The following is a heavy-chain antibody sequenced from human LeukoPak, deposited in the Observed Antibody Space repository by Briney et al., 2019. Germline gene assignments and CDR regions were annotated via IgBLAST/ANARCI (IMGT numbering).Heavy chain of an antibody. D-gene: IGHD6-6*01. CDR1: GGTFTSYA. CDR3: ARGSIAARPTVVDV. V-gene: IGHV1-69*04. Sequence: ASVKVSCKASGGTFTSYAISWVRQAPGQGLEWMGRIIPILGIANYAQKFQGRVTITADRSTSTAYMELSSLRSEDTAVYYCARGSIAARPTVVDVWGQGTTVTVSS. J-gene: IGHJ6*02. CDR2: IIPILGIA.